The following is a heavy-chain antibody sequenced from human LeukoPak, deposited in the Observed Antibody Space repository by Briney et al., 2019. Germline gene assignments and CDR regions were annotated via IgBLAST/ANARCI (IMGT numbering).Heavy chain of an antibody. CDR2: ISSSSSYI. J-gene: IGHJ6*03. Sequence: GGSLRLSCAASGFTFSSYSMNWVCQAPGKGLEWVSSISSSSSYIYYADSVKGRFTISRDNAKNSLYLQMNSLRAEDTAVYYCARDQGYYYMDVWGKGTTVTVSS. CDR3: ARDQGYYYMDV. V-gene: IGHV3-21*01. CDR1: GFTFSSYS.